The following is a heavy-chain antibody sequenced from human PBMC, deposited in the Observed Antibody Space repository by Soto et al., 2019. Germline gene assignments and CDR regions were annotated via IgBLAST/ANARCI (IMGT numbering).Heavy chain of an antibody. J-gene: IGHJ4*02. Sequence: EVQVVESGGGLIQPGGSLRLSCAVSGFTVTINYMSWVRQAPGKGLEWVSVIYSGGTIYYADSVKGRFTISRDTSKNTLYLQMNSLRGEDTAMYYCHGYCYWGQVTMVTVSS. D-gene: IGHD5-12*01. CDR1: GFTVTINY. CDR2: IYSGGTI. V-gene: IGHV3-53*01. CDR3: HGYCY.